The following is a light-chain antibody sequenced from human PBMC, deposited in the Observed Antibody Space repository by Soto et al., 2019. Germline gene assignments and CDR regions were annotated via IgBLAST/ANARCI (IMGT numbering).Light chain of an antibody. Sequence: ETVLTQSPGTLSLSPGERVTLSCRASQTVASNYFAWYQQRPGQAPRLLMNGASTRATGVPDRFSGSGSGTDFTLTISRLEPEDFAVYYCQQYTNSWWTFGQGTKVDIK. CDR2: GAS. CDR1: QTVASNY. CDR3: QQYTNSWWT. J-gene: IGKJ1*01. V-gene: IGKV3-20*01.